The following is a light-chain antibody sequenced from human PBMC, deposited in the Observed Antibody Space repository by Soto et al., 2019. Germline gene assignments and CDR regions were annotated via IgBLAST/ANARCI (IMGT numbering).Light chain of an antibody. CDR3: CSYAGSGNVV. V-gene: IGLV2-23*01. Sequence: QSVLTQPASVSGSPGQSITISCTGTSSDIGSYNLVSWYQQHPGKAPQLTIYEATRRPSGVSDRFSGSKSGKTASLTISGLQAEDEADYYCCSYAGSGNVVFGGGTKLTVL. J-gene: IGLJ2*01. CDR1: SSDIGSYNL. CDR2: EAT.